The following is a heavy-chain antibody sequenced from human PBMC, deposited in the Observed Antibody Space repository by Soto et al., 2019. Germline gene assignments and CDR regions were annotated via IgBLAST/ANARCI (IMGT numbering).Heavy chain of an antibody. J-gene: IGHJ4*02. CDR2: VFYTGFT. Sequence: SETLSLSCAVTGGSIIGSYHYWGWLRQSPGKGPEWIGSVFYTGFTSYNPSLERRVSVSVDTSKNQFSLKVSGVSAADTAVYYCATSQKGYNWNYFDHWGQGALVTVS. CDR3: ATSQKGYNWNYFDH. CDR1: GGSIIGSYHY. V-gene: IGHV4-39*01. D-gene: IGHD1-20*01.